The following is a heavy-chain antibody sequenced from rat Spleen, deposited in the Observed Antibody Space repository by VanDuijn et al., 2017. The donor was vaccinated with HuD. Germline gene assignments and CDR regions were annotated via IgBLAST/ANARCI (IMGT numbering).Heavy chain of an antibody. CDR1: GFSLIRYN. D-gene: IGHD3-1*01. CDR3: TIHPRY. J-gene: IGHJ2*01. Sequence: QVQLKESGPGLVQPSQTLSLTCTVSGFSLIRYNVHWVRQPPGEGLEWMGRMTYNGDTSYNSALISRLSISRDTSKNQVFLKMNSLQTDDTGTYYCTIHPRYWGQGVMVTLSS. V-gene: IGHV2-63*01. CDR2: MTYNGDT.